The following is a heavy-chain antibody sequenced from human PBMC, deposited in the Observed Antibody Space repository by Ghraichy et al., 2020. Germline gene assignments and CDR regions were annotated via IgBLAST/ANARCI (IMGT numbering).Heavy chain of an antibody. V-gene: IGHV3-7*01. CDR1: GFTFSSHW. CDR2: IKQDGSEK. J-gene: IGHJ6*02. Sequence: WGSLRLSCAASGFTFSSHWMSWVRQAPGKGLEWVANIKQDGSEKYYVDSVKGRFTISRDNAKNSLYLQMNSLRAEDTAVYYCARGLELRPYYYYGMDVWGQGTTVTVSS. D-gene: IGHD1-7*01. CDR3: ARGLELRPYYYYGMDV.